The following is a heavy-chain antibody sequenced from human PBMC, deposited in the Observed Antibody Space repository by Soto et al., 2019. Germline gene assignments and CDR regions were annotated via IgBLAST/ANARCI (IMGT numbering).Heavy chain of an antibody. CDR1: SGPSRSHN. D-gene: IGHD3-10*01. CDR2: IYHTGDT. J-gene: IGHJ6*02. V-gene: IGHV4-59*08. CDR3: VRQGIGDLHGLVDV. Sequence: VXLQQSGPGLVKPSETLSLTCTVSSGPSRSHNWGWIRQPPGGGLEWIGYIYHTGDTSYNPSLSSRVTISADTSTNHISLTLRSVTAADTAVYYCVRQGIGDLHGLVDVWGQGTRVSVSS.